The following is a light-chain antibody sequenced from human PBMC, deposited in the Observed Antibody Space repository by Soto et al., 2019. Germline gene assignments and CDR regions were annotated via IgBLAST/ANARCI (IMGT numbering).Light chain of an antibody. CDR2: TDS. J-gene: IGLJ3*02. CDR1: SSNIGGNS. Sequence: QSVLTQSPSASATPGQRVTISCSGSSSNIGGNSVNWYQQLPRSAPKLLIYTDSQRPSGVPDRFSGSKSGTSASLAISGLQSEDEADYYSAAWDDGMRAWVFGGGTQLTVL. CDR3: AAWDDGMRAWV. V-gene: IGLV1-44*01.